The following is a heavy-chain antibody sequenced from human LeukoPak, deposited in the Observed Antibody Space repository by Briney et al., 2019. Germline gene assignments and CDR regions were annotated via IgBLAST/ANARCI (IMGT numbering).Heavy chain of an antibody. CDR1: GFTYSHYG. Sequence: PGGSLRLSCAASGFTYSHYGMHWVRQAPGKGLEWVAVIWSDATAKYYGDAVKGRFTISRDNSRNTLYLQMNSLRAEDTAVYYCAKDAQRGFDYSNSLEYWGQGTLVTVSS. J-gene: IGHJ4*02. CDR2: IWSDATAK. D-gene: IGHD4-11*01. CDR3: AKDAQRGFDYSNSLEY. V-gene: IGHV3-33*06.